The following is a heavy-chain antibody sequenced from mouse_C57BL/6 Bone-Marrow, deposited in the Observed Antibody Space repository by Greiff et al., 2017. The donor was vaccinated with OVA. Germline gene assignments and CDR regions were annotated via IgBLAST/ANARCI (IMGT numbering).Heavy chain of an antibody. CDR2: IYPGDGDT. CDR3: ARSDYYGSSYGDY. Sequence: VQLQQSGPELVKPGASVKISCKASGYAFSSSWMNWVKQRPGKGLEWIGRIYPGDGDTNYNGKFKGKATLTADKSSSTAYMQLNSLTSEDSAVYYCARSDYYGSSYGDYWGQGTSVTVSS. J-gene: IGHJ4*01. V-gene: IGHV1-82*01. D-gene: IGHD1-1*01. CDR1: GYAFSSSW.